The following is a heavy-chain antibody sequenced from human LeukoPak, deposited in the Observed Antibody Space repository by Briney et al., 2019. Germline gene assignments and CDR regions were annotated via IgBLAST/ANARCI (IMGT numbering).Heavy chain of an antibody. J-gene: IGHJ4*02. CDR3: AKDHYDYIRGTYEFDY. CDR2: ISYDGSNK. D-gene: IGHD3-16*01. CDR1: GFTFSNAW. V-gene: IGHV3-30*18. Sequence: PGGSLRLSCAASGFTFSNAWMAWVRQAPGKGLEWVAVISYDGSNKFYADSVKGRFTISRDNSKNTLYMQMNSLRAEDTAVYYCAKDHYDYIRGTYEFDYWGQGTLVTVSS.